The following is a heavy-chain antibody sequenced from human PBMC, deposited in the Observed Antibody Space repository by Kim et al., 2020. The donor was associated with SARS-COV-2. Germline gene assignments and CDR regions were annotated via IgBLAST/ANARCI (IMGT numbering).Heavy chain of an antibody. CDR1: GFTFSSYE. CDR3: ACAAYYYYGMDV. D-gene: IGHD2-15*01. Sequence: GGSLRLSCAASGFTFSSYEMNWVRQAPGKGLEWVSYISSSGSTIYYADSVKGRFTISRDNAKNSLYLQMNSLRAEDTAVYYCACAAYYYYGMDVWGQGTTVTVSS. J-gene: IGHJ6*02. CDR2: ISSSGSTI. V-gene: IGHV3-48*03.